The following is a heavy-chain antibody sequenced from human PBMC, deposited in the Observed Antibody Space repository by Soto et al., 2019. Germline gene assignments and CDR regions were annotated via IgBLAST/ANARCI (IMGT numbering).Heavy chain of an antibody. J-gene: IGHJ4*02. V-gene: IGHV3-23*01. D-gene: IGHD2-15*01. CDR2: ISGSGASI. CDR3: AKDGLGSCTGGTCYGSDY. Sequence: EVQLWESGGNLVQPGGSLRLSCAASGFTFSSYVMSWVRQAPGKGLEWVSTISGSGASIYDADSVKGRFTISRDNSKNTVYLQMNSLRAEDTAVYYCAKDGLGSCTGGTCYGSDYWGQGTLVTVSS. CDR1: GFTFSSYV.